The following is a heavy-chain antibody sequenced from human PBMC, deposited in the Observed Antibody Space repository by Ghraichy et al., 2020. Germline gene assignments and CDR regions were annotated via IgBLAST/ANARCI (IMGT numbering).Heavy chain of an antibody. CDR1: GYNFTELS. J-gene: IGHJ4*02. Sequence: ASVKVSCKVSGYNFTELSMYWVRQAPGKGLEWMGGFNPEDGEKVYAQKFQGRVTMTEDTSTDTAYMELSSLRSEDTAVYYCAAAQYYDFWSGWVYWGQGTLVTVSS. CDR3: AAAQYYDFWSGWVY. D-gene: IGHD3-3*01. V-gene: IGHV1-24*01. CDR2: FNPEDGEK.